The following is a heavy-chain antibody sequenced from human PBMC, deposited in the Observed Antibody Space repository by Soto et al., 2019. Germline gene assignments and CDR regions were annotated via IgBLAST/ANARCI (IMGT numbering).Heavy chain of an antibody. Sequence: ASVKVSCKASGYTFTSYGISWVRQAPGQGLEWMGWISAYNGNTNYAQKLQGRVTMTTDTSTSTAYMELRSLRSDDTAVYYCARGEGDCSGGSCARHYMDVWGKGTTVTVSS. CDR3: ARGEGDCSGGSCARHYMDV. CDR2: ISAYNGNT. D-gene: IGHD2-15*01. V-gene: IGHV1-18*01. J-gene: IGHJ6*03. CDR1: GYTFTSYG.